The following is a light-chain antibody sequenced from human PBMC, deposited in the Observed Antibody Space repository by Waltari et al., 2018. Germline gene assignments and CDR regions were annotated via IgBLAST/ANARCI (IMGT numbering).Light chain of an antibody. CDR1: SGSVSTTSY. J-gene: IGLJ2*01. CDR3: VLYVGRGIKV. Sequence: QTVVTQEPSLSVSPGATVTLTCGLNSGSVSTTSYPSWFQQPPGQAPRTLIHTTNIRSSGVPDRFSGSILGNKAALTITGAQADDESHYYCVLYVGRGIKVFGGGTKLTVL. V-gene: IGLV8-61*01. CDR2: TTN.